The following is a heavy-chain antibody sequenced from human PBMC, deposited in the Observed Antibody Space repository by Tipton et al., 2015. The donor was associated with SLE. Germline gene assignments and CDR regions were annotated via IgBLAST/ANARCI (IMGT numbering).Heavy chain of an antibody. D-gene: IGHD6-19*01. Sequence: TLSLTCTVSRGSISISHYYWGWVRQSPGKGLEWIGTIYYSGTTYYNPSLVDRVSISLDTSKNQFSLNLNSVTAADTAIYYCAREKENTGWFWLNAFDVWGRGTLVTVST. V-gene: IGHV4-39*07. J-gene: IGHJ3*01. CDR1: RGSISISHYY. CDR3: AREKENTGWFWLNAFDV. CDR2: IYYSGTT.